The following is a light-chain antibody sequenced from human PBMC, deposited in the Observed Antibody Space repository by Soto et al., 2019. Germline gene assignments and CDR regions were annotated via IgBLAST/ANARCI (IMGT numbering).Light chain of an antibody. Sequence: EIVMTQSPATLSVSPGDRATLSCRASQSVSSNLAWYQQKPGQAPRLLIYGASTRATGIPARFSGSGSGTEFTLTISSLQSEDFAVYYCQQYNNWPPVTFSQGTKVDIK. CDR2: GAS. V-gene: IGKV3-15*01. CDR3: QQYNNWPPVT. J-gene: IGKJ1*01. CDR1: QSVSSN.